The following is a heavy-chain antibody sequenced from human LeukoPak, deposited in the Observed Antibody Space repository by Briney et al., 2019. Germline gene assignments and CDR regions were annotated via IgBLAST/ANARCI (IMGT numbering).Heavy chain of an antibody. J-gene: IGHJ6*04. Sequence: PSETLSLTCAVYGGSFSGYYWSWIRQPPGKGLEWIGEINHSGSTNYNPSLKSRVTISVDTSKNQFSLKLSSVTAADTAVYYCARDRLVVPAVNYYYGMDVWGKGTTVTVSS. CDR2: INHSGST. V-gene: IGHV4-34*01. CDR3: ARDRLVVPAVNYYYGMDV. D-gene: IGHD2-2*01. CDR1: GGSFSGYY.